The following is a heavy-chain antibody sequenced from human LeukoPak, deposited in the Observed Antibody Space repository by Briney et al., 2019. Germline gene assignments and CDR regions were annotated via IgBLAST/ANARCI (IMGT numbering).Heavy chain of an antibody. D-gene: IGHD3-9*01. CDR1: GGSFSGYY. CDR2: INHSGST. CDR3: ANYDILTGTNY. J-gene: IGHJ4*02. V-gene: IGHV4-34*01. Sequence: SETLSLTCAVYGGSFSGYYWSWIRQPPGKGLEWIGEINHSGSTNYNPSLKSRVTISVDTSKNQFSLKLSSVTAADTAVYYCANYDILTGTNYWGQGTLVTVSS.